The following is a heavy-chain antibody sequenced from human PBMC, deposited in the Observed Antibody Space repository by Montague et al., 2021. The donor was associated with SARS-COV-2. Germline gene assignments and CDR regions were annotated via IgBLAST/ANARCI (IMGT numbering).Heavy chain of an antibody. Sequence: CAISGDSVSSKSVGWNWNRQSPSRGLECLGSPYYRSKWDSDYAESVKRRLVITPDTSKNQVSLQLNSVIPEDTAVYFCASSGITLTGLDAFDIWGQGTMVTVSS. D-gene: IGHD3-9*01. CDR1: GDSVSSKSVG. J-gene: IGHJ3*02. CDR3: ASSGITLTGLDAFDI. CDR2: PYYRSKWDS. V-gene: IGHV6-1*01.